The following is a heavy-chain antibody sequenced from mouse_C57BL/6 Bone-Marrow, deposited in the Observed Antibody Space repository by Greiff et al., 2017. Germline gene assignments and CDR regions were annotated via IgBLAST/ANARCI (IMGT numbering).Heavy chain of an antibody. CDR2: IWRGGSS. V-gene: IGHV2-5*01. Sequence: QVQLQQSGPGLVQPSQCLSITCTVSGFSLTSYGVHWVRQSPGKGLEWLGVIWRGGSSDYNAAFMSRLSTTKDNSKSQVFFTMNSLQADDTTIYSCAKKGYWGQGTSVTVSS. J-gene: IGHJ4*01. CDR1: GFSLTSYG. CDR3: AKKGY.